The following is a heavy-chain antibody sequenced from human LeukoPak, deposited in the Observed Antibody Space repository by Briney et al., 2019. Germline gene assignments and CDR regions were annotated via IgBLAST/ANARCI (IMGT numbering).Heavy chain of an antibody. V-gene: IGHV4-39*01. D-gene: IGHD3-3*01. CDR2: IYYSGTS. Sequence: SSETLSLTCTVSGGSISSSSYSWGWIRQPPVKGLDWLGSIYYSGTSYYNPSLKSRVTISVDTSKIQFSPKLSSVAATDTAVYFCARLRFDFWSGYTHPYFDYWGQGTLVTVSS. CDR1: GGSISSSSYS. CDR3: ARLRFDFWSGYTHPYFDY. J-gene: IGHJ4*02.